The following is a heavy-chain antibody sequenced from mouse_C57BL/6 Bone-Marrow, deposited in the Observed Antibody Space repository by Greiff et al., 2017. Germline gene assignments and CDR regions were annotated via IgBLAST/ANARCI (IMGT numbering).Heavy chain of an antibody. D-gene: IGHD2-4*01. CDR2: IYPRSGNT. CDR1: GYTFTSYG. Sequence: QVHVKQSGAELARPGASVKLSCKASGYTFTSYGISWVKQRTGQGLEWIGEIYPRSGNTYYNEKFKGKATLTADKSSSTAYMELRSLTSEDSAVYFCARKGLMFAYWGQGTLVTVSA. J-gene: IGHJ3*01. V-gene: IGHV1-81*01. CDR3: ARKGLMFAY.